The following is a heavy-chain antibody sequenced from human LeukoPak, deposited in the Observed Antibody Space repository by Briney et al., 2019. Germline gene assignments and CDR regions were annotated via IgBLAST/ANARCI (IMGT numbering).Heavy chain of an antibody. Sequence: GGSLRLSCAASGFTFSSYWMSWVRQAPGKGLEWVANIKQDGSEKYYVDSVKGRFTISRDNAKNSLYLQMNSLRAEDTAVYYCARDGGTYDFWSGIFDPWGQGTLVTVSS. V-gene: IGHV3-7*01. CDR2: IKQDGSEK. J-gene: IGHJ5*02. D-gene: IGHD3-3*01. CDR3: ARDGGTYDFWSGIFDP. CDR1: GFTFSSYW.